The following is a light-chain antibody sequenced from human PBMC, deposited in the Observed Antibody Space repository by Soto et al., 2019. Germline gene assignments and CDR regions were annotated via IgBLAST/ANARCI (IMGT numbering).Light chain of an antibody. CDR1: QSISSN. Sequence: EIVMTQSPATLSVSLGERATLSCRASQSISSNLAWYQQKPGQAPRLLIYGASTRATGIPATFSGSGSGTEFTLTISSLQSEDFSVYYCQHYNNWPFTFGAGPNVDIK. CDR3: QHYNNWPFT. J-gene: IGKJ3*01. V-gene: IGKV3-15*01. CDR2: GAS.